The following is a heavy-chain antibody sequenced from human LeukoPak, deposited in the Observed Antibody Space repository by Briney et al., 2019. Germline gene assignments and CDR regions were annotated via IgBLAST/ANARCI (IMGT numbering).Heavy chain of an antibody. CDR2: ITGSGNGT. CDR3: ATSGGPTRPH. D-gene: IGHD6-19*01. CDR1: GFPFKTYA. V-gene: IGHV3-23*01. J-gene: IGHJ4*02. Sequence: GGSLRLSCAASGFPFKTYAMTWFRQSPGKGLEWVSTITGSGNGTYYADSVKGRFTISRDNSNNTLYLQMSSLRVEDTAVFYCATSGGPTRPHWGQGTLVTVPS.